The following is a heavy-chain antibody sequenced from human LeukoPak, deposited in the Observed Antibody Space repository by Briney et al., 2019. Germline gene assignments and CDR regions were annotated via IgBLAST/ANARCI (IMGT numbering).Heavy chain of an antibody. CDR2: INHRGST. V-gene: IGHV4-34*01. Sequence: SETLSLTCAVYGGSFSGYYWSWIRQPPGKGLEWIGEINHRGSTNYNPSLKSRVTISVDTSKNQFSLKLSSVTAADTAVYYCARGGGVVVPAAIGAWFDPWGQGTLVTVSS. CDR1: GGSFSGYY. CDR3: ARGGGVVVPAAIGAWFDP. J-gene: IGHJ5*02. D-gene: IGHD2-2*01.